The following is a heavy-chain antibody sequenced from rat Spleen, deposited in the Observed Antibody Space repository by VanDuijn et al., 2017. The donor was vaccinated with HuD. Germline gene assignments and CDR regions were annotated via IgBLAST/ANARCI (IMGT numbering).Heavy chain of an antibody. CDR3: ARRHYGYTDYFDY. D-gene: IGHD1-9*01. Sequence: EVQMVESGGGLVQPGRSLKLSCAASGFIFSSFPMAWVRQAPTKGLEWVATISYGDSSGHSSTYYRDSVKGRFTISRDNAKSTLSLQMDSLRSEDTATYYWARRHYGYTDYFDYWGQGVMVTVSS. CDR2: ISYGDSSGHSST. CDR1: GFIFSSFP. V-gene: IGHV5-29*01. J-gene: IGHJ2*01.